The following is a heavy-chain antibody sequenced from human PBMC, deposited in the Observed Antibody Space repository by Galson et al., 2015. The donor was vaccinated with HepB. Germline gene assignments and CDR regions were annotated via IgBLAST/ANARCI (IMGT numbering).Heavy chain of an antibody. D-gene: IGHD3-10*01. V-gene: IGHV4-4*07. CDR1: GVSISSYY. J-gene: IGHJ4*02. Sequence: SETLSLTCTVSGVSISSYYWSWIRQPAGKGLEWIGRIYNSGRTNYNPSLKSRVTMSLGTSKNQFSLKLSSVTAADTAVYYCTRGRFYHGSGSYYADDYWGQGTLVTVSS. CDR3: TRGRFYHGSGSYYADDY. CDR2: IYNSGRT.